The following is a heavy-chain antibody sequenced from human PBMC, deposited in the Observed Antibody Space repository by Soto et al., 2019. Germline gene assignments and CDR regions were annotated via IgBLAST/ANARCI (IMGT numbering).Heavy chain of an antibody. D-gene: IGHD3-10*01. J-gene: IGHJ6*02. V-gene: IGHV3-30*18. CDR1: GYAFSSYV. CDR2: ISYDGSNK. CDR3: AKDLDGSGSYYALWNGMDV. Sequence: QVQLVESGGGVVQPGKSLRLSCAASGYAFSSYVMHWVRQAPAKGLEWVAVISYDGSNKYYADSVKGRFTISRDNSKNTLYLQMNSLRAEDTAVYSCAKDLDGSGSYYALWNGMDVWGQGTTVTVSS.